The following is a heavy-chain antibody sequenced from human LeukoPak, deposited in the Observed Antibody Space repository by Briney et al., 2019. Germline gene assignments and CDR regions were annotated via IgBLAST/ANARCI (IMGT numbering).Heavy chain of an antibody. CDR2: ISWNSGSI. CDR3: ARDGVAAGLYFDN. Sequence: GGSLRLSCAASGFTFDDYAMHWVRQAPGKGLEWVSGISWNSGSIGYADSVKGRFTISRDNAKNSLYLQMNSLGAEDTAIYYCARDGVAAGLYFDNWGQGTLVTVSS. D-gene: IGHD6-13*01. V-gene: IGHV3-9*01. J-gene: IGHJ4*02. CDR1: GFTFDDYA.